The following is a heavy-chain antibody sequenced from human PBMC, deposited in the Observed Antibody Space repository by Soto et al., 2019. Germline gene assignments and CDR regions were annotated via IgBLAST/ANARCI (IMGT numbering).Heavy chain of an antibody. CDR3: ASSVVITDPIDY. D-gene: IGHD3-22*01. Sequence: ASVKVSCKASGYTFTSYGMSWVRQAPGQGLEWMGWISAHNGNTNYAQKLQGRVTMTTDTSTSTAYMELRSLRSDDTAVYYCASSVVITDPIDYWGQGTLVTVSS. J-gene: IGHJ4*02. CDR1: GYTFTSYG. V-gene: IGHV1-18*01. CDR2: ISAHNGNT.